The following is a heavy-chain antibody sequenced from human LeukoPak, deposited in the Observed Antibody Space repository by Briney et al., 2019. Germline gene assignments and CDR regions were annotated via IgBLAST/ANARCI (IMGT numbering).Heavy chain of an antibody. CDR3: ARGSGSSWYFYFDY. J-gene: IGHJ4*02. V-gene: IGHV3-20*04. CDR2: IKWDGGRT. D-gene: IGHD6-13*01. Sequence: PGGSLRLSCAASGFTFDDHGMSWVRQAPGKGLEWVSGIKWDGGRTGYADSVKGRFTISRDNAKNSVYLQMNSLRAEDTALCYCARGSGSSWYFYFDYWGQGTPVTVSS. CDR1: GFTFDDHG.